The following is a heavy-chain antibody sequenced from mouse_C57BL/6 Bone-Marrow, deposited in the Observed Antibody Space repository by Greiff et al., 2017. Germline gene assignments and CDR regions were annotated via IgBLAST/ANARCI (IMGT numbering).Heavy chain of an antibody. CDR1: GFTFSSYA. CDR3: ARRGGNYDGYCFWYFGV. D-gene: IGHD2-3*01. CDR2: ISSGGSYT. V-gene: IGHV5-6*01. Sequence: EVQLVESGEGLVKPGGSLKLSCAASGFTFSSYAMSWVRQTPEKRLEWVAYISSGGSYTYSPDSVKGRFTISRANAKNTLYLQLSSLKSEDTAMYYCARRGGNYDGYCFWYFGVWGTGTTVTVSS. J-gene: IGHJ1*03.